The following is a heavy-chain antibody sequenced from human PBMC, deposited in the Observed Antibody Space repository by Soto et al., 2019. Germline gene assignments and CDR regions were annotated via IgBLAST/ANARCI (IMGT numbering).Heavy chain of an antibody. CDR1: GFAFSSYT. Sequence: GGSLRLSCAASGFAFSSYTMSWVRQTPGKGLEWASSISASGGSTYYGDSLKGRFTISRDNSKNTLNLHIKSLGVEDSAVYYCAKDRGGFARGWEYYDFWGQGTQVTVSS. D-gene: IGHD6-19*01. CDR3: AKDRGGFARGWEYYDF. V-gene: IGHV3-23*01. CDR2: ISASGGST. J-gene: IGHJ4*02.